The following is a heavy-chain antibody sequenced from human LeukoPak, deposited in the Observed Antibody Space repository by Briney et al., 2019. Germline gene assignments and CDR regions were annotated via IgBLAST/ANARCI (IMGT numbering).Heavy chain of an antibody. CDR3: AKGYGY. J-gene: IGHJ4*02. V-gene: IGHV3-30*18. CDR1: GFTFSSDG. Sequence: GGSLRLSCAASGFTFSSDGMDWVRQAPGRGLELVAVISYDGSNKYYADSVKGRFTISRDNSKNTLYLQMNSLRAEDTAVYYCAKGYGYWGQGTLVTVSS. D-gene: IGHD3-16*01. CDR2: ISYDGSNK.